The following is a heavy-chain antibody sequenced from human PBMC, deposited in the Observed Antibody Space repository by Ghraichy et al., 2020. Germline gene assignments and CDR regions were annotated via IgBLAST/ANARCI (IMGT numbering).Heavy chain of an antibody. Sequence: SETLSLTCTVSGGSISSSSYYWGWIRQPPGKGLEWIGSIYYSGSIYYNPSLKSRITISVDTSKNQFSLKLSSVTAADTAVYYCARRADYYGSGSPFDYWGQGTLVTVSS. J-gene: IGHJ4*02. CDR3: ARRADYYGSGSPFDY. CDR2: IYYSGSI. V-gene: IGHV4-39*01. CDR1: GGSISSSSYY. D-gene: IGHD3-10*01.